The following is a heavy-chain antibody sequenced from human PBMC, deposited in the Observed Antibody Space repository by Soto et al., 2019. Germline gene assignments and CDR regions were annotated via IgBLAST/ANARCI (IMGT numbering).Heavy chain of an antibody. CDR3: ARDQGIAVLHPDAFDI. J-gene: IGHJ3*02. CDR2: ISSSGSTI. CDR1: GVTFSDYY. V-gene: IGHV3-11*01. D-gene: IGHD6-19*01. Sequence: QVQLVESGGGLVKPGGSLRLSCAASGVTFSDYYMSWIRQAPGKGLEWVSYISSSGSTIYYADSVKGRFTISRDNAKNSLYLQMKSLRAEDTAVYYCARDQGIAVLHPDAFDIWGQGTMVTVSS.